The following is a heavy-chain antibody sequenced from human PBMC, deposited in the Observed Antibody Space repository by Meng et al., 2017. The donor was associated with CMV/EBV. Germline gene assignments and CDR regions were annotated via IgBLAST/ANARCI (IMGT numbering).Heavy chain of an antibody. CDR3: ARSNGYSSSWYYFDY. D-gene: IGHD6-13*01. J-gene: IGHJ4*02. CDR1: GYSISSSNW. CDR2: IYYRGSI. Sequence: SETLSLTCAVSGYSISSSNWWGWIRQPPGKGLEWIGYIYYRGSIYYNPSLKSRVTMSVDTSKNQFSLKLNSMTAVDTAVYYRARSNGYSSSWYYFDYWGQGTLVTVSS. V-gene: IGHV4-28*05.